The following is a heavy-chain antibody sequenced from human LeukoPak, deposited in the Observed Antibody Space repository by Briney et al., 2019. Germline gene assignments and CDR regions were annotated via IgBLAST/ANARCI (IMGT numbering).Heavy chain of an antibody. Sequence: GGSLRLSCAASGFTLSSYWMHWVRQAPGKGLVWVSRINGDGRITTYADSVKGRFTISRDTAKNTLYLQMNSLRAEDTAVYYCVRVDVGTDMVDIDYWGQGTLVTVSS. V-gene: IGHV3-74*01. J-gene: IGHJ4*02. D-gene: IGHD5-18*01. CDR2: INGDGRIT. CDR1: GFTLSSYW. CDR3: VRVDVGTDMVDIDY.